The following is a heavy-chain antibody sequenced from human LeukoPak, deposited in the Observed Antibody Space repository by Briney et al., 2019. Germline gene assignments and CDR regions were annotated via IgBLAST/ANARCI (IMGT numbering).Heavy chain of an antibody. CDR3: ARDRWLDY. CDR2: IYYSGSA. CDR1: GGSISSSSYY. D-gene: IGHD2-15*01. V-gene: IGHV4-39*07. J-gene: IGHJ4*02. Sequence: SETLSLTCTVSGGSISSSSYYWGWIRQPPGKGLEWIGSIYYSGSASYNPSLKSRVTISVDTSKNQFSLKLMSVTAADTAVYFCARDRWLDYWGQGSLVTVSS.